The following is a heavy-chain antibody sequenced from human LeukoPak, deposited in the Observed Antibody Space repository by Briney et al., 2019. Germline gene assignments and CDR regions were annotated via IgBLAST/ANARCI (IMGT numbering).Heavy chain of an antibody. V-gene: IGHV3-23*01. CDR1: GFTFSSYG. Sequence: GGSLRLSCAASGFTFSSYGMSWVRQAPGKGLEWVSAISGNGGSTYYADSVKGRFTISRDNSKNTLYLQMNSLRAEDTAVYYCARRLTKTYYYDSSGYYCDYWGQGTLVTVSS. CDR3: ARRLTKTYYYDSSGYYCDY. CDR2: ISGNGGST. J-gene: IGHJ4*02. D-gene: IGHD3-22*01.